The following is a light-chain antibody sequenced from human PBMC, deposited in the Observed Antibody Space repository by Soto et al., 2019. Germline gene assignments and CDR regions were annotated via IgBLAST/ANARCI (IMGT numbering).Light chain of an antibody. J-gene: IGKJ4*01. CDR3: LQDDTYPLT. CDR1: QDIRSD. CDR2: GAS. V-gene: IGKV1-6*02. Sequence: AIQMTQSPSSLSASVGDRVTVTCRASQDIRSDLGWYQQKPGKAPQLLIYGASRLQSGVPSRFSGSGSATDFTLTISSLQPEDFATYYCLQDDTYPLTFGGGTKVDVK.